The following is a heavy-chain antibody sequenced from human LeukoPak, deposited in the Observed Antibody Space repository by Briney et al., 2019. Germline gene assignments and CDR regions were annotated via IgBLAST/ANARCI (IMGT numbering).Heavy chain of an antibody. J-gene: IGHJ5*02. CDR2: INHSGST. CDR3: ARIQLGYCSSTSCYNLPGVRFDP. V-gene: IGHV4-34*01. Sequence: SETLSLTCAVYGGSFSGYYWSWIRQPPRKGLEWIGEINHSGSTNYNPSLKSRVTISVDTSKNQFSLKLSSVTAADTAVYYCARIQLGYCSSTSCYNLPGVRFDPWGQGTLVTVSS. CDR1: GGSFSGYY. D-gene: IGHD2-2*02.